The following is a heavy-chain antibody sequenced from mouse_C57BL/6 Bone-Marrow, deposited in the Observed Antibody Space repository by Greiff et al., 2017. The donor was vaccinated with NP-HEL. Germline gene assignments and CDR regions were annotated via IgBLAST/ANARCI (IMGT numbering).Heavy chain of an antibody. CDR2: INPNYGTT. Sequence: VQLKQSGPELVKPGASVKISCKASGYSFTDYNMNWVKQSNGKSLEWIGVINPNYGTTSYNQQFKGKATLTVDQSSSTAYMQLNSRTSEDSAVYYCARLGYGSSFFAYWGQGTLVTVSA. D-gene: IGHD1-1*01. V-gene: IGHV1-39*01. J-gene: IGHJ3*01. CDR3: ARLGYGSSFFAY. CDR1: GYSFTDYN.